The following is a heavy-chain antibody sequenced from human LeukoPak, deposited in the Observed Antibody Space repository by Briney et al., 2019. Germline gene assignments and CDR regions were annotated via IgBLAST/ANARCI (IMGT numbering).Heavy chain of an antibody. J-gene: IGHJ4*02. Sequence: TPSETLSLTCTVSGGSLSSYYWTWIRQPPGKGLEWIGYNTGSTSYNPSLKSRVTISVQTSKNQFSLKLSSVTAADTAVYYCARGLNRNDYGDYGYWGQGTLVTVSS. D-gene: IGHD4-17*01. CDR1: GGSLSSYY. CDR2: NTGST. CDR3: ARGLNRNDYGDYGY. V-gene: IGHV4-59*01.